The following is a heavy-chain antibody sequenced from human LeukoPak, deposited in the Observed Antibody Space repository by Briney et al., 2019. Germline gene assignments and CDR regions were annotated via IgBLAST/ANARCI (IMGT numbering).Heavy chain of an antibody. V-gene: IGHV3-74*01. Sequence: GGSLRLSCVASGFTFSNYWIHWVRQAPGKGLVWVSRTNNDGSSTTYADFVKGRFTSSRDNAKNTLYLQMDSLSAEDTAVYYCTRSVFPFYTDSWGQGTLVTVSS. J-gene: IGHJ4*02. CDR1: GFTFSNYW. CDR2: TNNDGSST. CDR3: TRSVFPFYTDS. D-gene: IGHD2-2*02.